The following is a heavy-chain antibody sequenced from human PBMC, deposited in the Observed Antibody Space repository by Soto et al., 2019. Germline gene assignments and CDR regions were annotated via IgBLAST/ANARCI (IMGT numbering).Heavy chain of an antibody. CDR2: INHDGSST. V-gene: IGHV3-74*03. CDR1: GFTFSRYW. Sequence: LRLSFVASGFTFSRYWMHWVRQVPGKGLVWVSRINHDGSSTANADSVRGRFTISRDNARNTLYLQMNSLRAEDTAIYYCGRDSDRVATIDYWGLGTLVTVSS. CDR3: GRDSDRVATIDY. J-gene: IGHJ4*02. D-gene: IGHD5-12*01.